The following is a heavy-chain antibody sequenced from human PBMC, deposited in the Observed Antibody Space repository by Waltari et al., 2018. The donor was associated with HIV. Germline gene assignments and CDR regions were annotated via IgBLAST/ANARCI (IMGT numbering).Heavy chain of an antibody. V-gene: IGHV4-34*01. CDR3: ARVRHGDYVDY. J-gene: IGHJ4*02. CDR2: INHSGST. D-gene: IGHD4-17*01. CDR1: GGSFSGYY. Sequence: QVQLQQWGAGLLKPSETLSLTCAVYGGSFSGYYWSWIRQPPGKGLEWIGEINHSGSTNDNPSLKSRVTISVDTSKNQFSLKLSSVTAADTAVYYCARVRHGDYVDYWGQGTLVTVSS.